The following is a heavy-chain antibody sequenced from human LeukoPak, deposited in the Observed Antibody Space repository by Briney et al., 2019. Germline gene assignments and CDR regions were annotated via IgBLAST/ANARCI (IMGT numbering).Heavy chain of an antibody. CDR1: GFTFSSYA. Sequence: GGSLRLSCAASGFTFSSYAMSWVRQAPGKGLEWVSAISDSGGSTYYADSVKGRFTAPGDNSKNTVYLQMNSLRAEDTAVYYCARESTYIWGQGTMVTVSS. CDR3: ARESTYI. V-gene: IGHV3-23*01. J-gene: IGHJ3*02. CDR2: ISDSGGST. D-gene: IGHD2/OR15-2a*01.